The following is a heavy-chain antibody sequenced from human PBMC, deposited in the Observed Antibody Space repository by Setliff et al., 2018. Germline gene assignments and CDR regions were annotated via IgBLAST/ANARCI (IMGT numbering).Heavy chain of an antibody. Sequence: ASVKVSCKASGYTFSSYAMNWVRQAPGQGLEWMGWINTNTGNPTYAQGFTGWFVFSLDTSVSTTYLQISSLKAEDTAVYYCARGEYTSLPSGVYYHMDVWGKGTTVTVSS. CDR2: INTNTGNP. CDR3: ARGEYTSLPSGVYYHMDV. CDR1: GYTFSSYA. V-gene: IGHV7-4-1*02. J-gene: IGHJ6*03. D-gene: IGHD6-6*01.